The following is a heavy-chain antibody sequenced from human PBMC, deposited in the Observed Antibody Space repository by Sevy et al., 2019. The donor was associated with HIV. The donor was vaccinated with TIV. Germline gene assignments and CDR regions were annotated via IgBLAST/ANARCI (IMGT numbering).Heavy chain of an antibody. CDR2: ISGSGGST. D-gene: IGHD3-22*01. V-gene: IGHV3-23*01. J-gene: IGHJ4*02. Sequence: GGCLRLSCAASGFTFSSYAMSWVRQAPGKGLEWVSAISGSGGSTYYADSVKGRFTISRDNSKNTLYLQMNSLRAEDTAVYYCAKDPSYYDSSGYAGYWGQGTLVTVSS. CDR1: GFTFSSYA. CDR3: AKDPSYYDSSGYAGY.